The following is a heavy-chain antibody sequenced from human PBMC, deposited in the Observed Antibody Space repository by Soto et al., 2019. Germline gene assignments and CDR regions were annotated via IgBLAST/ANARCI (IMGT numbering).Heavy chain of an antibody. D-gene: IGHD3-10*02. CDR1: GFSLTNNGEA. CDR2: IYWDDDN. J-gene: IGHJ5*02. CDR3: ARYVATSPAGWFEP. V-gene: IGHV2-5*02. Sequence: QITLKESGPTLVKPTQTLTLTCTFSGFSLTNNGEAVGWFRQSPGKALEWLVLIYWDDDNRYNPTLRTRLSTTKDTSKNQVVLTLTNIDPVDTATYYCARYVATSPAGWFEPWGQGIPVTVSS.